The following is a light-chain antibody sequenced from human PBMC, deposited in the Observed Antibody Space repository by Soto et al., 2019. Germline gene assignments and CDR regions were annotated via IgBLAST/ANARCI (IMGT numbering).Light chain of an antibody. CDR2: DVS. Sequence: SVLNQPASVFRGPGQSLTISFHGNSSYVGGYNYVSWYQHHPGKVPQLMIYDVSNRPSGVSNRFSGSKSGNTASLTISGLQAEDEADYYCSSYTSSNTYVFGTGTKVTVL. CDR1: SSYVGGYNY. CDR3: SSYTSSNTYV. J-gene: IGLJ1*01. V-gene: IGLV2-14*03.